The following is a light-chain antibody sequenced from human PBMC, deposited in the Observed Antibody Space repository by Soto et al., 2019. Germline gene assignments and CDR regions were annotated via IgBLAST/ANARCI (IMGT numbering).Light chain of an antibody. CDR3: QQSYTTPRT. Sequence: DIQMTQSPSSLSASVGDRVTITCRASQSISSYLNWYQQKPAKAPKLLMYAASSLKSGVPSRFSGSGSGTDFTLTISSLQPEDFATYYCQQSYTTPRTFGQGTKVEIK. V-gene: IGKV1-39*01. J-gene: IGKJ1*01. CDR1: QSISSY. CDR2: AAS.